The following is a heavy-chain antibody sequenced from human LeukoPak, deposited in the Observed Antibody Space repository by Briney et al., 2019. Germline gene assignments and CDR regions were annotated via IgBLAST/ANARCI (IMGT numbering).Heavy chain of an antibody. CDR1: GFTVSSNY. V-gene: IGHV3-66*01. Sequence: GGSLRLSCAASGFTVSSNYMSWVRQAPGKGLEWVSTIYPGGSTYYAVSVKGRFTISRDNSQNTLYLQMNSLRAEDTAFYCCTKGLWAGVSAARDWGQGTLVTVSS. D-gene: IGHD2-8*01. CDR2: IYPGGST. CDR3: TKGLWAGVSAARD. J-gene: IGHJ4*02.